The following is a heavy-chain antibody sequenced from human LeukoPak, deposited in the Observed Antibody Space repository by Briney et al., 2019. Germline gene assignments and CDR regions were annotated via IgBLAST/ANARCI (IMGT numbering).Heavy chain of an antibody. V-gene: IGHV3-7*01. CDR3: ARDIRLPNYYYYGMDV. D-gene: IGHD5-18*01. Sequence: GGSLRLSCEASGFTFSSYWMSWVRQAPGKGLEWVANIKQDGSEKYYVDSVKGRFTISRDNAKNSLYLQMNSLRAEDTAVYYCARDIRLPNYYYYGMDVWGQGTTVTVSS. J-gene: IGHJ6*02. CDR1: GFTFSSYW. CDR2: IKQDGSEK.